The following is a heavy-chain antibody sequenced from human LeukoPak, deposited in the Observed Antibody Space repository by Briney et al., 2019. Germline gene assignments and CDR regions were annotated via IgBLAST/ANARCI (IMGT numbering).Heavy chain of an antibody. CDR1: GGSISSSSYY. D-gene: IGHD3-3*01. CDR3: ARTIRSIFGADVAFDI. J-gene: IGHJ3*02. CDR2: IYYSGST. Sequence: PSETLSLTCTVSGGSISSSSYYWGWIRQPPGKGLEWIGSIYYSGSTYYNPSLKSRVTISVDTSKNQFSLKLSSATAADTAVYYCARTIRSIFGADVAFDIWGQGTMVTVSS. V-gene: IGHV4-39*07.